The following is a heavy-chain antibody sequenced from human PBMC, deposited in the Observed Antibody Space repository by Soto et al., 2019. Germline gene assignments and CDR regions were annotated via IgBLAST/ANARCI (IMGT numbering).Heavy chain of an antibody. V-gene: IGHV3-15*01. D-gene: IGHD3-10*01. CDR1: EFTSCNAW. Sequence: PGGSPRLSCPASEFTSCNAWMNWFSQAPGKGLEWVGRIKTKTEGGTTDFATPVKGRFALSRDDSRNTLYLQMNSLKIEDTAVYYCNTGAGRPAQQFDYWGQGALVTVSA. CDR2: IKTKTEGGTT. J-gene: IGHJ4*02. CDR3: NTGAGRPAQQFDY.